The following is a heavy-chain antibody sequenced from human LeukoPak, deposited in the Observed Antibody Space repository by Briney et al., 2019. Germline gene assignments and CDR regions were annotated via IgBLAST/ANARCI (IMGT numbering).Heavy chain of an antibody. V-gene: IGHV3-74*01. CDR1: GFTFSSYW. J-gene: IGHJ3*02. CDR3: ARLVDDYLDAFDI. D-gene: IGHD5-24*01. Sequence: QPGGSLRLSCAASGFTFSSYWMHWVRQAPGKGLVWVSRINSDGSSTSYADSVKGRFTISRDNAKNTLYLQMNSLRAEDTAVYYGARLVDDYLDAFDIWGQGTMVTVSS. CDR2: INSDGSST.